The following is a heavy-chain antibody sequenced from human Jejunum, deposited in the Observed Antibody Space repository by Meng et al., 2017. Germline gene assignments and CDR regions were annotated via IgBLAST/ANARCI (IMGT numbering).Heavy chain of an antibody. CDR3: ARAAVGWYNWFDP. D-gene: IGHD6-19*01. Sequence: QSGAEVQKLGAQVNVSCKASGYTFTGYYMHWVRQAPGQGLESMGWINPDGGDTNYEQKFQGRVTVTRDTSINTVYMELRRLTSDDTAVYYCARAAVGWYNWFDPWGQGTLVTVSS. CDR2: INPDGGDT. J-gene: IGHJ5*02. CDR1: GYTFTGYY. V-gene: IGHV1-2*02.